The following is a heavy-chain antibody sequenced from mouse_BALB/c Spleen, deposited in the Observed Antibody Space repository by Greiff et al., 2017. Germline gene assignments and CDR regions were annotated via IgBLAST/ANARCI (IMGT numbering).Heavy chain of an antibody. D-gene: IGHD2-2*01. V-gene: IGHV5-17*02. CDR3: ARGLRDAMDY. J-gene: IGHJ4*01. Sequence: DVMLVESGGGLVKPGGSLKLSCAASGFTFSSFGMHWVRQAPEKGLEWVAYISSGSSTIYYADTVKGRFTISRDNPKNTLFLQMTSLRSEDTAMYYCARGLRDAMDYWSQGTSVTVSS. CDR1: GFTFSSFG. CDR2: ISSGSSTI.